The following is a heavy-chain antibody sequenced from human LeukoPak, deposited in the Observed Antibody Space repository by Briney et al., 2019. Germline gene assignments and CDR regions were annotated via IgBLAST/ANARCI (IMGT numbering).Heavy chain of an antibody. CDR2: INPNSGGT. D-gene: IGHD3-10*01. V-gene: IGHV1-2*02. Sequence: GASVKVSCKASGYTFTGYYMHWVRQAPGQGLEGMGWINPNSGGTNYAQKFQGRVTMTRDTSISTAYMELSRLRSDDTAVYYCARDYYGSGTIGNWFDPWGQGTLVTVSS. CDR3: ARDYYGSGTIGNWFDP. J-gene: IGHJ5*02. CDR1: GYTFTGYY.